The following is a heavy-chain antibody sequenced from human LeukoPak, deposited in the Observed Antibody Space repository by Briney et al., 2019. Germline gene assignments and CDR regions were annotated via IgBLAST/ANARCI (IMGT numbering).Heavy chain of an antibody. CDR2: ISYDGSNK. D-gene: IGHD6-13*01. V-gene: IGHV3-30*18. Sequence: GGSLRLSCAASGFTFSSYGMHWVRQAPGKGLEWVAVISYDGSNKYYADSVKGRFTISRDNAKNSLYLQMNSLRAEDMALYSCAKDIAAAGNPTFDYWGQGTLVTVSS. J-gene: IGHJ4*02. CDR3: AKDIAAAGNPTFDY. CDR1: GFTFSSYG.